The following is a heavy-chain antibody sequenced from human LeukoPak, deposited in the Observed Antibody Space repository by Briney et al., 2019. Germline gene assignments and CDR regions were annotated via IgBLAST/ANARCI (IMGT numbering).Heavy chain of an antibody. Sequence: GESLKISCKGSGYSFTSYWIGWVRPLPGQGLEWMGIIYPGDSDTRYSPSFQGQVTISADKSISTAYLQWSSLKASDTAMYYCARLTRSVSYLDYWGQGTLVTVSS. CDR3: ARLTRSVSYLDY. D-gene: IGHD3-10*01. J-gene: IGHJ4*02. CDR2: IYPGDSDT. V-gene: IGHV5-51*01. CDR1: GYSFTSYW.